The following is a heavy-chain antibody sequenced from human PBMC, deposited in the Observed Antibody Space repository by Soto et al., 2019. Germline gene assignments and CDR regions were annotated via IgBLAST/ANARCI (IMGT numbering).Heavy chain of an antibody. D-gene: IGHD5-18*01. CDR1: GCSISSGRCY. Sequence: PXETRPLTCTVAGCSISSGRCYQAWIRQPPGKGLEWIGSIYYSGSTYYNPSLKSRVTISVDTSKNQFSLKLSSVTAADTAVYYCAGTGGYSYGDFDYWGQGSLVTVSS. J-gene: IGHJ4*02. CDR3: AGTGGYSYGDFDY. V-gene: IGHV4-39*01. CDR2: IYYSGST.